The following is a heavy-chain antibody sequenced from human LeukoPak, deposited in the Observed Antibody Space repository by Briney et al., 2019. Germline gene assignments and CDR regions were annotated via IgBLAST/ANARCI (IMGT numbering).Heavy chain of an antibody. CDR2: IYPADSDI. CDR1: GYSITNYW. V-gene: IGHV5-51*01. CDR3: ARQEYCSGGSCYTWFDP. D-gene: IGHD2-15*01. J-gene: IGHJ5*02. Sequence: GASLQISCKGSGYSITNYWIGWVRQLPGKGLEWMGIIYPADSDIRYSPSFQGQVTISADKSISTAYLQWSSLKASDTAMYYCARQEYCSGGSCYTWFDPWGQGTLVTVSS.